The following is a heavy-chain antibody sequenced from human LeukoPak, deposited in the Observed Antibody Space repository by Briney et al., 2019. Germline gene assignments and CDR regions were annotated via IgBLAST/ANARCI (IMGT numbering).Heavy chain of an antibody. CDR3: AREWAPMVRGGFDY. CDR1: GASMTSGTYY. J-gene: IGHJ4*02. D-gene: IGHD3-10*01. Sequence: PSQTLSLTCTVSGASMTSGTYYWSWIRQPAGKGLEWIGRIYTSGGTNYNPSLKSRVTMSVDTSKNQFSLKLSSVTAADTAVYYCAREWAPMVRGGFDYWGQGTLVTVSS. V-gene: IGHV4-61*02. CDR2: IYTSGGT.